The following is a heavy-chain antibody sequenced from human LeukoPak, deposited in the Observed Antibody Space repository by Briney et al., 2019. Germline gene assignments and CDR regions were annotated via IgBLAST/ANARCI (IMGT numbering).Heavy chain of an antibody. D-gene: IGHD6-13*01. CDR3: TSGGSLMSSSWYAFDI. J-gene: IGHJ3*02. CDR1: GFTFSGSA. V-gene: IGHV3-73*01. CDR2: IRGKANSYAT. Sequence: GGSLRLSCAASGFTFSGSAMHWVRQASGKGLEWVGRIRGKANSYATAYAASVKGRFTISRDDSKNTAYLQMNSLKTEDTAVYYCTSGGSLMSSSWYAFDIWGQGTMVTVSS.